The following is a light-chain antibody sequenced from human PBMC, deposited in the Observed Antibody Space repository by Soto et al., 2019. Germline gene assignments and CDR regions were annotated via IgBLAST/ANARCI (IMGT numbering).Light chain of an antibody. J-gene: IGLJ1*01. CDR2: DVS. CDR3: SSYTSSSILYV. Sequence: ALTQPASVSGSPGQSITISCTGTSSDVGGYNYVSWYQQHPGKAPKLMIYDVSNRPSGVSNRFSGSKSGNTASLTISGLQAEDEADYYCSSYTSSSILYVFGTGTKLTVL. V-gene: IGLV2-14*01. CDR1: SSDVGGYNY.